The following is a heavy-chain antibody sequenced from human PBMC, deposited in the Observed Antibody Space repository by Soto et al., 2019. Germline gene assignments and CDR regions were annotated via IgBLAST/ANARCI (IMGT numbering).Heavy chain of an antibody. CDR2: ISSSGSTI. CDR3: ARVRGGVGAHDAFDI. CDR1: GFTFSDYY. J-gene: IGHJ3*02. D-gene: IGHD1-26*01. V-gene: IGHV3-11*01. Sequence: GGSLRLTCAASGFTFSDYYMSWIRHAPGKGLEWVSYISSSGSTIYYADSVKGRFTISRDNAKNSLYLQMNSLRAEDTAVYYCARVRGGVGAHDAFDIWGQGTMVTVSS.